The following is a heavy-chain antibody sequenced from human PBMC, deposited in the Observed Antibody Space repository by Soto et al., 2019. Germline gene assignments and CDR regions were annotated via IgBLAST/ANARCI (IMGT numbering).Heavy chain of an antibody. Sequence: EVQLVESGGGLVKPGGSLRLSCAASGFTFSSYSMNWVRQAPGKGLEWVSSIISSSSDTHYADSVKGRFTISRDNAKNSLYLQMNSLRAEDTAVYYCARVRYSSGWGPYGYWGQGTLVTVSS. CDR2: IISSSSDT. CDR3: ARVRYSSGWGPYGY. V-gene: IGHV3-21*06. D-gene: IGHD6-19*01. J-gene: IGHJ4*02. CDR1: GFTFSSYS.